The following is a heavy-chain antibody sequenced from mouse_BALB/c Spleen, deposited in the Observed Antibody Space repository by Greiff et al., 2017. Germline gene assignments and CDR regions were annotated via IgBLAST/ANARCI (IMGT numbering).Heavy chain of an antibody. CDR1: GYSFTSGYY. D-gene: IGHD2-2*01. V-gene: IGHV3-6*02. CDR2: IRYDGSN. J-gene: IGHJ4*01. CDR3: ARVTYGNDNAMDY. Sequence: EVQLVESGPGLVKPSQSLSLTCSVTGYSFTSGYYWNCIRQFPGNKLEWMGYIRYDGSNDYNPSLKNRIFITQDTSKNQFFLKFNSVTTEDTATYYCARVTYGNDNAMDYWGQGTSVTVAS.